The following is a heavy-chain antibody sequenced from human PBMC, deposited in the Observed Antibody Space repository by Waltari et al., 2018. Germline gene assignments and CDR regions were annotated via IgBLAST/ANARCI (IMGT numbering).Heavy chain of an antibody. D-gene: IGHD1-26*01. CDR1: GFTFSRYA. J-gene: IGHJ4*02. Sequence: EVQLLESGGGLVQPGGSLRLSCAASGFTFSRYAMSWVRQAPGKGLEWVSAISGSGGSTYYADSVKGRFTISRDNSKNKLYLQMNSLRAEDTAVYYCAKSYSGSYGHYFDYWGQGTLVTVSS. CDR3: AKSYSGSYGHYFDY. V-gene: IGHV3-23*01. CDR2: ISGSGGST.